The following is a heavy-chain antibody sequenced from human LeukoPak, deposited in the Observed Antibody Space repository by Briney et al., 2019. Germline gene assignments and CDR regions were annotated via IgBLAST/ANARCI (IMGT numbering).Heavy chain of an antibody. CDR1: GGSFSGYY. CDR3: ARRGRYLRGCDP. J-gene: IGHJ5*02. V-gene: IGHV4-34*01. Sequence: PSETLSLTCAVYGGSFSGYYWSWIRQPPGKGLEWIGEINHSGSTNYNPSLKSRVTISVDTSKNQFSLKLSSVTAADTAVYYCARRGRYLRGCDPWGQGTLVTVSS. CDR2: INHSGST. D-gene: IGHD3-9*01.